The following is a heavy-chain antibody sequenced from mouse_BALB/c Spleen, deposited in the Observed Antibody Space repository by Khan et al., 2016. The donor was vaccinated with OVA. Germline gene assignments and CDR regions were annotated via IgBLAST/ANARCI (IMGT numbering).Heavy chain of an antibody. D-gene: IGHD2-14*01. V-gene: IGHV3-8*02. CDR1: GDSITSGY. CDR3: ARSTYRYAFAY. CDR2: ILYSGST. J-gene: IGHJ3*01. Sequence: EVQLQESGPSLVKPSQTLSLTCSVTGDSITSGYWCWIRKFPGNKLVYMGYILYSGSTYYNPSLISRISTTRHTSQNQYYLQLNSVTTEDTATEYSARSTYRYAFAYWGQGTLVTVSA.